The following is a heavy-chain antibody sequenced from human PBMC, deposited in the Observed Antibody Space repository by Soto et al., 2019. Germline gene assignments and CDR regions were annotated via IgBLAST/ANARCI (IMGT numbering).Heavy chain of an antibody. CDR3: ARFGDSSDP. D-gene: IGHD4-17*01. J-gene: IGHJ5*02. CDR2: IYYSGST. CDR1: GGSVSSGSYY. Sequence: SETLSLTCTVSGGSVSSGSYYWSWIRQPPGKGLEWIGYIYYSGSTNYNPSLKSRVTISVDTSKNQFSLRLSSVTAADTAVYYCARFGDSSDPWGQGTLVTVSS. V-gene: IGHV4-61*01.